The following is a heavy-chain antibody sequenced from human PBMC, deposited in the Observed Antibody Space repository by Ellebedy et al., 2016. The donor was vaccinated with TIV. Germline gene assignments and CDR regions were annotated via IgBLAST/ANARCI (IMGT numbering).Heavy chain of an antibody. J-gene: IGHJ4*02. CDR1: GYKLTSYG. CDR2: ISGYSGNK. Sequence: AASVTVSCKAIGYKLTSYGMSWVRQAPGQGLEWMGWISGYSGNKNFAQNVQDRITLTTDTFTNTAYMELRSLRSDDTAVYYCVRVTIFGGEFHFWGQGTQVIVSS. CDR3: VRVTIFGGEFHF. V-gene: IGHV1-18*01. D-gene: IGHD3-3*01.